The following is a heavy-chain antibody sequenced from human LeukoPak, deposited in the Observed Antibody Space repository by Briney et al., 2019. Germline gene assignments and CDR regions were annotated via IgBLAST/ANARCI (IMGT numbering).Heavy chain of an antibody. J-gene: IGHJ4*02. CDR1: GYSFTNYG. V-gene: IGHV1-18*04. CDR3: ARWGVHGTTTYCFDY. Sequence: ASVKVSCKTSGYSFTNYGVSWVRQAPGQGPEWMGWISGEKGNTNYAQKFQARFTMTTDTSTGTAYMELRSLRSDDTAVYYCARWGVHGTTTYCFDYWGQGSQVTVSS. D-gene: IGHD2/OR15-2a*01. CDR2: ISGEKGNT.